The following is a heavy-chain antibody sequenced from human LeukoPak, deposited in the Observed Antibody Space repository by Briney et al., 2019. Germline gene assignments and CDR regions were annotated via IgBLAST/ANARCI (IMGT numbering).Heavy chain of an antibody. CDR1: GYTFTGYY. CDR3: AIRDKPWALNDAFDI. Sequence: ASVKVSCKASGYTFTGYYMHWVRQAPGQGLEWMGWINPNSGGTNYAQKFQGRVTMTRDTSISTAYMELSRLRSDDTAVYYCAIRDKPWALNDAFDIWGQGTMVTVSS. D-gene: IGHD1-14*01. V-gene: IGHV1-2*02. J-gene: IGHJ3*02. CDR2: INPNSGGT.